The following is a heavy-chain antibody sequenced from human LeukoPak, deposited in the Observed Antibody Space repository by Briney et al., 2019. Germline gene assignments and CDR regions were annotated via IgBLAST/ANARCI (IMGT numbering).Heavy chain of an antibody. D-gene: IGHD5-12*01. V-gene: IGHV4-34*01. CDR1: GGSFSDYY. J-gene: IGHJ4*02. CDR2: INHSGST. CDR3: ARHAGGVDIVATIFDY. Sequence: PSETLSLTCAVYGGSFSDYYWSWIRQPPGKGLEWIGEINHSGSTNYNPSLKSRVTISVDTSKNQFSLKLRSVTAADTAVYYCARHAGGVDIVATIFDYWGQGTLVTVSS.